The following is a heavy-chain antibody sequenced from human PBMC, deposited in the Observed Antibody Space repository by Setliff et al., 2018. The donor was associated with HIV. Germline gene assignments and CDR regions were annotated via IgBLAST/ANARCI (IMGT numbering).Heavy chain of an antibody. CDR3: ARAGTDYYYYLIN. Sequence: GGSLRLSCAASGFKFSSSALHWVRQVPGKGLEWVAVLSYQGTNIYYADSVRGRFTVSRDTSRNTLYLEINSLRPEDTGLYFCARAGTDYYYYLINWGQGTLVTVPQ. CDR2: LSYQGTNI. J-gene: IGHJ4*02. D-gene: IGHD3-16*01. V-gene: IGHV3-30*01. CDR1: GFKFSSSA.